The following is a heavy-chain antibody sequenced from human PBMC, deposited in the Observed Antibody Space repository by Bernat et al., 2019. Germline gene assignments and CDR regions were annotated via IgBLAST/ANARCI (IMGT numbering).Heavy chain of an antibody. J-gene: IGHJ3*02. V-gene: IGHV3-33*01. CDR1: GFNLKDYG. D-gene: IGHD4-17*01. CDR2: IWDAGSNT. Sequence: QGQLEESGGGVVQPGKSLRLSCATSGFNLKDYGMHWVRQAPGKGLEWVAVIWDAGSNTFYPESGRGRFTISRDNSRNTLDLQVNSLRADDTAVYYCARGKGSDYKDAFDIWGRGTEVIVSS. CDR3: ARGKGSDYKDAFDI.